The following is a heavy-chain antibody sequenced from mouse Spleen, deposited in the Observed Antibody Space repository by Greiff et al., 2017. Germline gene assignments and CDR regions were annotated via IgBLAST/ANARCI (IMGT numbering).Heavy chain of an antibody. CDR2: ISGGGGNT. V-gene: IGHV5-9*01. CDR1: GFTFSSYT. Sequence: EVKLVESGGGLVKPGGSLKLSCAASGFTFSSYTMSWVRQTPEKRLEWVATISGGGGNTYYPDSVKGRFTISRDNAKNTLYLQMSSLRSEDTALYYCARPSYYSNAWFAYWGQGTLVTVSA. J-gene: IGHJ3*01. D-gene: IGHD2-5*01. CDR3: ARPSYYSNAWFAY.